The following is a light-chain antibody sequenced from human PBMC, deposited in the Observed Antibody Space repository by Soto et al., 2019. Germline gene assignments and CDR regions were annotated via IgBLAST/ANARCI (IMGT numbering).Light chain of an antibody. Sequence: ALTQPRSVSGSPGQSLTISCTGTSSDVGAYNYVSWYQQYPGKAPKLMIYDVTKRPSGVPDRFSGSKSGNTASLTISGLQAEDEADYYCCSYAGSFVFGGGTKLTVL. V-gene: IGLV2-11*01. CDR1: SSDVGAYNY. CDR3: CSYAGSFV. J-gene: IGLJ3*02. CDR2: DVT.